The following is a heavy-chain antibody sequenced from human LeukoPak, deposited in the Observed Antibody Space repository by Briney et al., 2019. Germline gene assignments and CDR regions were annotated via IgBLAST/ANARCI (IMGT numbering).Heavy chain of an antibody. J-gene: IGHJ6*03. CDR1: GFTFSSYW. CDR2: IKQDGSEK. D-gene: IGHD4-23*01. V-gene: IGHV3-7*01. Sequence: PGGSLRLSCAASGFTFSSYWMSWVRQAPGKGLEWVANIKQDGSEKYYVDSVKGRFTISRDNAKNSLYLQMNSLRAEDTAVYYCARDPVDYYYYMDVWGKGTTVTVSS. CDR3: ARDPVDYYYYMDV.